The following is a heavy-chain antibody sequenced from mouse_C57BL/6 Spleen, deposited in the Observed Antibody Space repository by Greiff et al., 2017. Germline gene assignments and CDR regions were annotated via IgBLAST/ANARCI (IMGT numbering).Heavy chain of an antibody. J-gene: IGHJ4*01. CDR3: ARRGLGRDAMDY. CDR2: IYPGSGST. CDR1: GYTFTSYW. D-gene: IGHD4-1*01. V-gene: IGHV1-55*01. Sequence: QVQLQQPGAELVKPGASVKMSCKASGYTFTSYWITWVKQRPGQGLEWIGDIYPGSGSTNYNEKFKSKATLTVDTSASTACMQLSSLTSEDTAVNDCARRGLGRDAMDYWGQGTSVTVSS.